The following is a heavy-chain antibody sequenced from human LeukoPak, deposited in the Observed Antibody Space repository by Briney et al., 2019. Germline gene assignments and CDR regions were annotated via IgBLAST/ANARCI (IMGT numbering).Heavy chain of an antibody. Sequence: PGRSLRLSCAASGFTFSSYAMHWVRQAPGKGLEWVAVISYDGSNKYYADSVKGRFTISRDNSKNTLYLQMNSLRAEDTAVYYCARVASSGWIDYWGQGTLVTVSS. CDR2: ISYDGSNK. J-gene: IGHJ4*02. CDR1: GFTFSSYA. CDR3: ARVASSGWIDY. D-gene: IGHD6-19*01. V-gene: IGHV3-30-3*01.